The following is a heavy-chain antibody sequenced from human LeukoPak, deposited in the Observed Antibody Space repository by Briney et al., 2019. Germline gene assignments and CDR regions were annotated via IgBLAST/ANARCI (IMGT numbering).Heavy chain of an antibody. D-gene: IGHD5-18*01. V-gene: IGHV5-51*01. CDR3: ARHEDTALVDY. CDR2: IYPGDSDT. CDR1: GYRFTSYW. Sequence: GESLKISCKGSGYRFTSYWIGWVRQMPGKGLEWMGIIYPGDSDTRYSPSFQGQVTISADKSISTAYLQWSSLRASDTAMYYCARHEDTALVDYWGQGTLVTVSS. J-gene: IGHJ4*02.